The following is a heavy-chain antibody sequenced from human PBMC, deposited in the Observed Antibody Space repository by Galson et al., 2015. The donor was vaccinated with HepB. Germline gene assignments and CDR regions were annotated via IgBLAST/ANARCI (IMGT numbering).Heavy chain of an antibody. CDR3: ARGYASVNQHLVDY. CDR1: AFTFSTYW. Sequence: SLRLSCAASAFTFSTYWMHWVRQAPGKGLVWVSRIKSDGSTDGSKTYADSVEGRFTISRDNAKNTLYLQMNSLRVEDTAVYYCARGYASVNQHLVDYWGQGALVTVSP. D-gene: IGHD2-8*01. CDR2: IKSDGSTDGSK. J-gene: IGHJ4*02. V-gene: IGHV3-74*03.